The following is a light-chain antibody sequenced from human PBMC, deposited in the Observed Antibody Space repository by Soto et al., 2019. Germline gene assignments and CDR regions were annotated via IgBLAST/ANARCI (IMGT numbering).Light chain of an antibody. CDR3: SSYTSSRAYV. V-gene: IGLV2-14*01. Sequence: QSALTQPASVSGSPGQSITISCTGTSSDVGGYNYVSWYQQQSGKAPKLMIHEVSNRPSGVSNRFSGSKSGNTASLTISGLQAEDEADFYCSSYTSSRAYVFGIATKLTVL. CDR1: SSDVGGYNY. J-gene: IGLJ1*01. CDR2: EVS.